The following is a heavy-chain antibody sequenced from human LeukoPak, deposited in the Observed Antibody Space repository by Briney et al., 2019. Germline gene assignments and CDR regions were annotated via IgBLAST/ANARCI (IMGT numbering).Heavy chain of an antibody. J-gene: IGHJ6*03. D-gene: IGHD1-1*01. V-gene: IGHV1-69*13. CDR2: IIPIFGTA. CDR3: ARALVQLEQEGHSYYYMDV. Sequence: ASVKVSCKASGYTFTGYYMHWVRRAPGQGLEWMGGIIPIFGTANYAQNFQGRVTITADESTSTAYMELSSLRSEDTAVYYCARALVQLEQEGHSYYYMDVWGKGTTVTVSS. CDR1: GYTFTGYY.